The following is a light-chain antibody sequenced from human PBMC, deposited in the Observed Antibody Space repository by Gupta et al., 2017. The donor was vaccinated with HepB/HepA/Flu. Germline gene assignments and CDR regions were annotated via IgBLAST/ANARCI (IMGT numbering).Light chain of an antibody. CDR1: SSDVGGYNY. V-gene: IGLV2-11*01. CDR3: CSYAGSPKV. Sequence: QSALTQPRSVSGSPGQSVPISCTGTSSDVGGYNYVSWYQQHPGKAPKLMIYDVSKRPSGVPDRFSGSKSGNTASLTISGLQAEDEADYYCCSYAGSPKVFGGGTKLTVL. CDR2: DVS. J-gene: IGLJ3*02.